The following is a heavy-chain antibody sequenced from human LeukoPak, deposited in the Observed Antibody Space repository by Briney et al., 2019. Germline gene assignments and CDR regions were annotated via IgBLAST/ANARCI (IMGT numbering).Heavy chain of an antibody. CDR1: GFTFSSYW. J-gene: IGHJ4*02. CDR2: IKQDGSEK. D-gene: IGHD2-15*01. CDR3: VKDRGIVVVVAATAYDY. V-gene: IGHV3-7*01. Sequence: GGSLRLSCATSGFTFSSYWMSWVRQAPGKGLEWVANIKQDGSEKYFVDSVKGRFTISRDNSKNTLYLQMSSLRAEDTAVYYCVKDRGIVVVVAATAYDYWGQGTLVTVSS.